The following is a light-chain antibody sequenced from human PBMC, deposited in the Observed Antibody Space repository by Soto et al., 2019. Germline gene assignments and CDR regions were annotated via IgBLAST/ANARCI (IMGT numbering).Light chain of an antibody. J-gene: IGKJ5*01. V-gene: IGKV1-39*01. CDR2: AAS. Sequence: DIQMTQSPSSLSASVGDRVTITCRASQSISSYLNWYQQKPGKAPKLLIYAASSLQSGVPSRFSGGGSGTDFTLTISSLQPEDFATYHCQQSYSTLGTFGQGTRLEIK. CDR1: QSISSY. CDR3: QQSYSTLGT.